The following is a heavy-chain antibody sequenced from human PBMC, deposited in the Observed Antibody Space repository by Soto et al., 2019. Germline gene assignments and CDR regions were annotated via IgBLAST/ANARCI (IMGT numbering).Heavy chain of an antibody. J-gene: IGHJ6*02. CDR2: INPQTGGT. V-gene: IGHV1-2*02. Sequence: ASVKVSCKASGYTFTGYYIHWVREAPGQGLEWMGWINPQTGGTSYPQKFQGRVTLSRDTSINTAYLELTRLRLDDAAVYFCARERYQVISDGMDVWGQGTTVTVSS. CDR3: ARERYQVISDGMDV. CDR1: GYTFTGYY. D-gene: IGHD2-2*01.